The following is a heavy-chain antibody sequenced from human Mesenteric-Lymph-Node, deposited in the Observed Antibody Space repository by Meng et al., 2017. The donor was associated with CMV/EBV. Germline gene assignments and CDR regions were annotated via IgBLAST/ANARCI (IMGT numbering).Heavy chain of an antibody. CDR3: ARIEGYCSSSSCSHYRWFGP. D-gene: IGHD2-2*01. CDR2: INHSART. V-gene: IGHV4-34*01. CDR1: GGSFRDYY. Sequence: GSLRLSCAVYGGSFRDYYWSWIRQPPGKGLEWIGEINHSARTNYNPSLKSRVSISIDTSKNQFSLKLSFVTAADTAVYYCARIEGYCSSSSCSHYRWFGPWGQGTLVTVSS. J-gene: IGHJ5*02.